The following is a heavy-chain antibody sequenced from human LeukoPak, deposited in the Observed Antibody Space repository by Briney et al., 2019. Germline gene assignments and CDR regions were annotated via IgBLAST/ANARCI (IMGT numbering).Heavy chain of an antibody. V-gene: IGHV5-51*01. CDR1: GYSFTSYW. CDR2: IYPGDSDT. D-gene: IGHD3-22*01. CDR3: STYYRGAWSDAFDI. J-gene: IGHJ3*02. Sequence: GESLKISCKGSGYSFTSYWIGWVRQMPGKGLEWMGIIYPGDSDTRYSPSFQGQVTISVDKSINTAYLQWSSLKASDTAMYYCSTYYRGAWSDAFDIWGQGTMVTVSS.